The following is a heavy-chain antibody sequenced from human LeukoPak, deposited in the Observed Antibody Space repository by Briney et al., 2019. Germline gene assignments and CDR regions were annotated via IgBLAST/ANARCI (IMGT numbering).Heavy chain of an antibody. CDR3: ARVDQERYYYDSSGYPRYWYFDL. D-gene: IGHD3-22*01. J-gene: IGHJ2*01. CDR1: GYTFTGYY. CDR2: INPNSGGT. V-gene: IGHV1-2*02. Sequence: ASVKVSCKASGYTFTGYYMHWVRQAPGQGLEWMGWINPNSGGTNYAQKFQGRVTMTRDTSISTAYMELSRLRSDDTAVYYCARVDQERYYYDSSGYPRYWYFDLWGCGTLVTVSS.